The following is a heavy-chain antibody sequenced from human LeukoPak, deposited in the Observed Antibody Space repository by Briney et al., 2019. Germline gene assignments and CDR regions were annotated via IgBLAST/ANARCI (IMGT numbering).Heavy chain of an antibody. CDR2: ISAYNGNT. CDR1: GYTFTSYG. V-gene: IGHV1-18*01. CDR3: ARLVYYDSSGYYYPWFDP. J-gene: IGHJ5*02. D-gene: IGHD3-22*01. Sequence: GASVKVSCKASGYTFTSYGISWVRQAPGQGLEWMGWISAYNGNTNYAQKLQGRVTMTTDTSTSTAYMELRSLRSDDTAVYYCARLVYYDSSGYYYPWFDPWGQGTLVTVS.